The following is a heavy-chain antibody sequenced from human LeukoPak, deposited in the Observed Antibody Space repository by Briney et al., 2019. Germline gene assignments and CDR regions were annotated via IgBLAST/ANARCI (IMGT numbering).Heavy chain of an antibody. Sequence: PGGSLRLSCAASGFTFSSYAMHWVRQAPGKGLEWVAVISYDGSNKYYADSVKGRFTISRDNSKNTLYLQMNSLRAEDTAVYYCARGYDSSGPGLWGQGTLVTVPS. CDR2: ISYDGSNK. J-gene: IGHJ4*02. V-gene: IGHV3-30-3*01. CDR1: GFTFSSYA. D-gene: IGHD3-22*01. CDR3: ARGYDSSGPGL.